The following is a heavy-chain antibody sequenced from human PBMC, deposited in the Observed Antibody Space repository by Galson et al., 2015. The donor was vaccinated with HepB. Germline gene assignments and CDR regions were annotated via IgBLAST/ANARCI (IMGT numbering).Heavy chain of an antibody. Sequence: SLRLSCAASGFTFSGHGLHWVRQAPGKGLEWVSFISYDGNKKSYVDSVKGRFTIFRDNSKNTVYLQMNSLRSEDTAVYYCARDQTAYNFWSGYFWFDPWGQGTLVTVSS. CDR1: GFTFSGHG. CDR2: ISYDGNKK. V-gene: IGHV3-30-3*01. D-gene: IGHD3-3*01. CDR3: ARDQTAYNFWSGYFWFDP. J-gene: IGHJ5*02.